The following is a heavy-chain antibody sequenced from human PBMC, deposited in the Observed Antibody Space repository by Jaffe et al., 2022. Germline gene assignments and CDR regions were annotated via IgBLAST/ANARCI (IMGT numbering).Heavy chain of an antibody. V-gene: IGHV3-23*01. CDR1: GFTFSSYA. CDR3: AKVDRPQQWFREPSPDY. J-gene: IGHJ4*02. Sequence: EVQLLESGGGLVQPGGSLRLSCAASGFTFSSYAMSWVRQAPGKGLEWVSAISGSGGSTYYADSVKGRFTISRDNSKNTLYLQMNSLRAEDTAVYYCAKVDRPQQWFREPSPDYWGQGTLVTVSS. CDR2: ISGSGGST. D-gene: IGHD3-10*01.